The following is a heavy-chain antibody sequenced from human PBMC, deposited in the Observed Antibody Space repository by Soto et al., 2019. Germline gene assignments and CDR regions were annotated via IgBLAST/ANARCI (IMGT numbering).Heavy chain of an antibody. J-gene: IGHJ4*02. CDR2: IRYDGSDE. CDR1: ASIFKGHG. Sequence: GGSLRLSCAASASIFKGHGMHWVRQVPGKGLEWVAIIRYDGSDEHYGGSVEGRFTISRDNSKNMLYLQMNSLRAEDTAVYYCARDGVGATTFFGFLDYWGQGTLVTVSS. D-gene: IGHD1-26*01. V-gene: IGHV3-33*08. CDR3: ARDGVGATTFFGFLDY.